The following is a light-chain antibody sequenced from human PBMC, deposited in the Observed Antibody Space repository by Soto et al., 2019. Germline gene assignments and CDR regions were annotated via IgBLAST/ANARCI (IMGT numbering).Light chain of an antibody. V-gene: IGKV1-5*01. Sequence: DIQMTQSPSTLSASVGDRVTITCRASQTISSWLAWYQQKPGKAPKLLIYDVSSLESGVPSRFSGSGSGTEFTLTISSLQPDDFPTYYCQQCNTFWTFDQGTKVEI. CDR1: QTISSW. J-gene: IGKJ1*01. CDR2: DVS. CDR3: QQCNTFWT.